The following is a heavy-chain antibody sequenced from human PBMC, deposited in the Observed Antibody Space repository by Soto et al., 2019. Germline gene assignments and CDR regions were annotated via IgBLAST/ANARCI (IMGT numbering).Heavy chain of an antibody. CDR1: GGSISSSNW. J-gene: IGHJ6*02. CDR2: ICHSGST. V-gene: IGHV4-4*02. D-gene: IGHD2-2*01. Sequence: PSETLSLTCAVSGGSISSSNWWSWVRQPPGKGLEWIGEICHSGSTNYNPSLKSRVTISVDKSKNQFSLKLSSVTAADTAVYYCARDSRFWGYCSSTSCRYGMDVWGQGTTVTVSS. CDR3: ARDSRFWGYCSSTSCRYGMDV.